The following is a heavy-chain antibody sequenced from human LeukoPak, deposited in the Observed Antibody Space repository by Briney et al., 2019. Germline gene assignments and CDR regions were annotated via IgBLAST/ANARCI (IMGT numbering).Heavy chain of an antibody. V-gene: IGHV1-2*06. D-gene: IGHD1-26*01. CDR3: ARDYGYSGTSRWTSRWNKLFDY. Sequence: ASVKVSCKASGYTFTSYYMHWVRQAPGQGLEWMGHINPKNGDTKYAEKFQGRVTVTRVTSISTVYMDLKRLKSDDTAVYYCARDYGYSGTSRWTSRWNKLFDYWGQGTVVTVSS. CDR2: INPKNGDT. J-gene: IGHJ4*02. CDR1: GYTFTSYY.